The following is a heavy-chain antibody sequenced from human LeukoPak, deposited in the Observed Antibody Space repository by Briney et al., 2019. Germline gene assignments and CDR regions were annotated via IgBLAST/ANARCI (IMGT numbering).Heavy chain of an antibody. Sequence: SETLSLTCAVYGGSFSGYYWSWIRQPPGKGLEWIGEINHSGSTNYNPSLKSRVTISVDTSKNQFSLKLSSVTAADTAVYYCADSRHSSGWYDYWGQGTLVTVSS. CDR2: INHSGST. J-gene: IGHJ4*02. CDR3: ADSRHSSGWYDY. CDR1: GGSFSGYY. V-gene: IGHV4-34*01. D-gene: IGHD6-19*01.